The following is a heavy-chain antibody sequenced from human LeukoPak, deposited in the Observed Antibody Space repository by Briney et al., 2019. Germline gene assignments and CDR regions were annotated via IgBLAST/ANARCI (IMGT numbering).Heavy chain of an antibody. CDR2: ISISGSSI. Sequence: GGSLRLSCAASGFPFSTYEMNWVPQAPGKGLEWLSYISISGSSIYSADSVKGRFTISRDNAKNSLYLQMNSLRAEDTAVYYCARGLVVAATPPYSYYGMDVWGKGTTVTVSS. D-gene: IGHD2-15*01. V-gene: IGHV3-48*03. J-gene: IGHJ6*04. CDR1: GFPFSTYE. CDR3: ARGLVVAATPPYSYYGMDV.